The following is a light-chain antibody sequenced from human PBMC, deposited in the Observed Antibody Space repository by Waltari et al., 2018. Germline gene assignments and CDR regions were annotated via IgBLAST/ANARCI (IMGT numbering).Light chain of an antibody. CDR3: QHYVRLPAT. Sequence: EIVLTQSPGILSLSPGEGFTLSCRASQSVGRSLAWYQQKPGQAPRLLIYGASSRATGLPDRFSGGGSGTYFSLTISRLEPEDFAVYYCQHYVRLPATFGQGTKVEIK. J-gene: IGKJ1*01. CDR2: GAS. CDR1: QSVGRS. V-gene: IGKV3-20*01.